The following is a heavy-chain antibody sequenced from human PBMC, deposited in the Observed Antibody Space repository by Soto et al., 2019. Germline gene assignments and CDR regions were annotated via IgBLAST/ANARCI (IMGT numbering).Heavy chain of an antibody. CDR3: ARDLGTIFGVVSMAFDI. D-gene: IGHD3-3*01. Sequence: QVQLVESGGGVVQPGRSLRLSCAASGFTFSSYAMHWVRQAPGKGLEWVAVISYDGSNKYYADSVKGRFTISRDNSENTLYLQMNSLRAEDTAVYYCARDLGTIFGVVSMAFDIWGQGTMVTVSS. CDR1: GFTFSSYA. V-gene: IGHV3-30-3*01. J-gene: IGHJ3*02. CDR2: ISYDGSNK.